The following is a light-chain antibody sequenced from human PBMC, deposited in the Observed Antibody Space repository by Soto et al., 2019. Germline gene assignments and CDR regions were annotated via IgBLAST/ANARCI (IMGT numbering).Light chain of an antibody. CDR3: QQTYSAPPL. CDR2: GAS. Sequence: EIVLTQSPDTLSLSPGERATLSCRASQSISNSLVAWYQQKPGQPPRPLIYGASNRATGIPDRFSGRGSGTEFTLTISRLEPEDFATYYCQQTYSAPPLFGQGTKVEIK. V-gene: IGKV3-20*01. CDR1: QSISNSL. J-gene: IGKJ1*01.